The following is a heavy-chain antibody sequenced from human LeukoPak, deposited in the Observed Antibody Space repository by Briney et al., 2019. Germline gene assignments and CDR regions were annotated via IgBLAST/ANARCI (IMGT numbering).Heavy chain of an antibody. V-gene: IGHV3-30-3*01. CDR3: ARDKKYYDFAYYFDY. D-gene: IGHD3-22*01. Sequence: PGGFLRLSCAASGFTFSSYAMHWVRQAPGKGLEWVAVISYDGSNKYYADSVKGRFTISRDNSKNTLYLQMNSLRAEDTAVYYCARDKKYYDFAYYFDYWGQGTLVTVSS. CDR1: GFTFSSYA. CDR2: ISYDGSNK. J-gene: IGHJ4*02.